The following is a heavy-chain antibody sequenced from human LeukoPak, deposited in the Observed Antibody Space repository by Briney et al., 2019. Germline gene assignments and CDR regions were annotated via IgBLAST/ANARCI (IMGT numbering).Heavy chain of an antibody. CDR2: ISYDGSNK. CDR3: ASTPYGSGRRGTYYFDY. D-gene: IGHD3-10*01. V-gene: IGHV3-30-3*01. Sequence: GRSLRLSCAASGFTFSSYAMHWVRQAPGKGLEWVAVISYDGSNKYYADSVKGRFTISRDNSKNTLYLQMNSLRAEDTAVYYCASTPYGSGRRGTYYFDYWGQGTLVTVSS. CDR1: GFTFSSYA. J-gene: IGHJ4*02.